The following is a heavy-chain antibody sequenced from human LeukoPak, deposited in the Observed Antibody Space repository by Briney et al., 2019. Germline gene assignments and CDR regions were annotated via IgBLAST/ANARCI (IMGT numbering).Heavy chain of an antibody. CDR1: GYTFTDYD. V-gene: IGHV1-8*01. D-gene: IGHD3-10*01. J-gene: IGHJ6*02. CDR2: MSPNSGNT. CDR3: ARSIAAYYYGSGSYYPYYYGMDV. Sequence: ASVKVSCKASGYTFTDYDINWVRQATGRGLEWMGWMSPNSGNTGYAQKFQGRVTMTRNTAISTAYMELSSLRSEDTAVYFCARSIAAYYYGSGSYYPYYYGMDVWGQGTTVTVSS.